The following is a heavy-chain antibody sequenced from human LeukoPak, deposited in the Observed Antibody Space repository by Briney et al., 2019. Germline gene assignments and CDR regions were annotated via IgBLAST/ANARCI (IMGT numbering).Heavy chain of an antibody. Sequence: QPGGSLRLSCAVSGFTFSSYSMNWVRQAPGKGLEWVSYISSSSSTIYYADSVKGRFTISRDNAKNSLYLQMNSLRAEDTAVYYCARDGGYCSSTNCYLGVWGQGAMVTVSS. CDR3: ARDGGYCSSTNCYLGV. CDR1: GFTFSSYS. CDR2: ISSSSSTI. V-gene: IGHV3-48*01. J-gene: IGHJ3*01. D-gene: IGHD2-2*01.